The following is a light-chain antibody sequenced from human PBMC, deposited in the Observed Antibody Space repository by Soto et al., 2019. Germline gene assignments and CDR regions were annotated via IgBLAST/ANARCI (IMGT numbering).Light chain of an antibody. CDR3: SSFTSSTTLYV. CDR1: SSDIGGYNY. Sequence: QSALTQPASVSGFPGQSITISCTGTSSDIGGYNYVSWYQQHPGKAPKLMIYEVTNRPSGVSIRFSGSKSGNTASLTISGLQAEDEADYYCSSFTSSTTLYVFGTGTKLTVL. J-gene: IGLJ1*01. CDR2: EVT. V-gene: IGLV2-14*01.